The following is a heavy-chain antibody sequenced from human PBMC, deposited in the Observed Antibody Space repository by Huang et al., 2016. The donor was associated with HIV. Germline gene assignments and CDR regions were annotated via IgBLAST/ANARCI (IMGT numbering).Heavy chain of an antibody. CDR1: GFTLDDYA. V-gene: IGHV3-9*01. CDR2: INWKSGNK. Sequence: EVQLVESGGGLVQPGRSLRLSCVVSGFTLDDYAMHWVRQAAGKGPEWVSGINWKSGNKGYADSVRGRFTISRDNAKNSLYLQMNSLRAEDTALYYCGKDNGRDYYYGMDAWGRGTTVIVSS. J-gene: IGHJ6*02. CDR3: GKDNGRDYYYGMDA.